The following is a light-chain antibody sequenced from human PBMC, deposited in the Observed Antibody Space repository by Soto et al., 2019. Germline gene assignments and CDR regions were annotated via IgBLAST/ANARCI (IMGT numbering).Light chain of an antibody. CDR1: SSDVGSYNL. Sequence: QSALTQPASVSGSPGQSITISCTRTSSDVGSYNLVSWYQQRPGKAPKLMIYEVSKRPSGVSNRFSGSKSGNTASLTISGLQAEDEADYSCCSYAGSSTWVFGGGTQLTVL. V-gene: IGLV2-23*02. CDR2: EVS. CDR3: CSYAGSSTWV. J-gene: IGLJ3*02.